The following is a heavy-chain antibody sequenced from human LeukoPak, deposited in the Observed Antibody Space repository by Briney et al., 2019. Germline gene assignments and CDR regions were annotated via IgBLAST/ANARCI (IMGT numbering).Heavy chain of an antibody. CDR2: ISGSGGST. CDR1: GFTFSSYA. Sequence: GGSLRLSCAASGFTFSSYAMSWVRQAPGKGLEWVSAISGSGGSTYSADSVKGRFTISRDNSKNTLYLQMNSLRAEDTAVYYCAKAPVTTCRGAYCYPFDYWGQGTLVTVSS. J-gene: IGHJ4*02. CDR3: AKAPVTTCRGAYCYPFDY. D-gene: IGHD2-21*01. V-gene: IGHV3-23*01.